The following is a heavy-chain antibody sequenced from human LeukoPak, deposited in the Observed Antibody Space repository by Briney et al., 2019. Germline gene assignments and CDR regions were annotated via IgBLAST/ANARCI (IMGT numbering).Heavy chain of an antibody. V-gene: IGHV4-59*08. Sequence: SETLSLTCTVSGGSISSYYWSWIRQPPGKGLEWIGCIYYSGSTNYNPSLKSRVTISVDTSKNQFSLKLSSVTAADTAVYYCARISAYLSRKSGSSAYMAYYYYGMDVWGQGTTVTVSS. D-gene: IGHD1-26*01. CDR1: GGSISSYY. J-gene: IGHJ6*02. CDR3: ARISAYLSRKSGSSAYMAYYYYGMDV. CDR2: IYYSGST.